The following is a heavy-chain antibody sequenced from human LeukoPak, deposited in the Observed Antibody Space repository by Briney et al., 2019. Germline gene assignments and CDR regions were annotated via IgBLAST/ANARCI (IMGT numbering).Heavy chain of an antibody. D-gene: IGHD5-18*01. CDR3: AMPMDTAMVKMKDS. J-gene: IGHJ4*02. Sequence: GGSLRLSCAASGFTFSSYSMNWVRQAPGKGLEWVSSISSSSSYIYYADSVKGRFTISRDNSKNTLYLQMNSLRAEDTAVYYCAMPMDTAMVKMKDSWGQGTLVTVSS. CDR1: GFTFSSYS. V-gene: IGHV3-21*01. CDR2: ISSSSSYI.